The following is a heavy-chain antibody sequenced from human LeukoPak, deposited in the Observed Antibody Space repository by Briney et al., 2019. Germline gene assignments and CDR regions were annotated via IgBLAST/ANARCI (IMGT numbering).Heavy chain of an antibody. CDR3: AKEGTSSVPSVFDY. CDR2: VRYDGSET. J-gene: IGHJ4*02. D-gene: IGHD1-1*01. CDR1: GFIFTDYG. Sequence: GGSLRLSCAASGFIFTDYGMHWVRQASGKGLEWVASVRYDGSETESADSVKGRFTISRDNSKNTLYLQMNSLRAEDTAVYYCAKEGTSSVPSVFDYWGQGILVTVSS. V-gene: IGHV3-30*02.